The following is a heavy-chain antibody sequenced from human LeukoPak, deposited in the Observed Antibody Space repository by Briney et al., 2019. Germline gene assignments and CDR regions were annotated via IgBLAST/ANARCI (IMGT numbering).Heavy chain of an antibody. CDR2: IDPSDSYT. Sequence: GESLKISCKGSGYSFTSYWISWVRQMPGKGLEWMGRIDPSDSYTNYSPSFQGHVTISADKSISTAYLQWSSLKASDTAMYYCARHGGWDCSSTSCYFRHWGQGTLVTVSS. D-gene: IGHD2-2*01. CDR3: ARHGGWDCSSTSCYFRH. V-gene: IGHV5-10-1*01. J-gene: IGHJ1*01. CDR1: GYSFTSYW.